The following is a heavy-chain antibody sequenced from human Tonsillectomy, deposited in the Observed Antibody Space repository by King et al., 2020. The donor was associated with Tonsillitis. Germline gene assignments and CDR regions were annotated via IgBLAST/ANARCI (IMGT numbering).Heavy chain of an antibody. V-gene: IGHV4-34*01. D-gene: IGHD4-17*01. Sequence: VQLQQWGAGLLKTSETLSLTCAVYGGSVSGYYWSWIRQPPGKGLEWIGEINHSGSTNCNPSLKSRVTISVDTSKNQFSLKLSSVTAADTAVYYCARGGGTVTKAFDYWGQGTLVTVSS. J-gene: IGHJ4*02. CDR3: ARGGGTVTKAFDY. CDR2: INHSGST. CDR1: GGSVSGYY.